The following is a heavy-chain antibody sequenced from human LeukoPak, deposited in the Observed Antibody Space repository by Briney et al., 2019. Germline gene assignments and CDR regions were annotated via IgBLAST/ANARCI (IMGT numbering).Heavy chain of an antibody. J-gene: IGHJ4*02. D-gene: IGHD2-21*02. CDR1: GYTFTGYY. CDR2: INPNSGGT. V-gene: IGHV1-2*04. Sequence: ASVKVSCKASGYTFTGYYMHWVRQAPGQGLEWMGWINPNSGGTNYAQKFQGWVTMTRDTSISTAYMELSRLRSDDTAVYYCARGSGGYCGGDCYGAYYFDYWGQGTLVTVSS. CDR3: ARGSGGYCGGDCYGAYYFDY.